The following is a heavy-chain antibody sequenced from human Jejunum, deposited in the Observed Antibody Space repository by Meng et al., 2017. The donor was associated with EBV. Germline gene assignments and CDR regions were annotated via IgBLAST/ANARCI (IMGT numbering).Heavy chain of an antibody. Sequence: EVQLVESGGGLVEQGGSLRLSCAASGFTFSSYSMSWVRQAPGKGLEGVSYISSGSNFIYCAASVKGRFTISRDDAKNTLSLQMNNLEADDTAVYYCVRDSSFNVHWGQGTLVSVSS. J-gene: IGHJ4*02. D-gene: IGHD3-16*02. CDR2: ISSGSNFI. CDR1: GFTFSSYS. CDR3: VRDSSFNVH. V-gene: IGHV3-21*02.